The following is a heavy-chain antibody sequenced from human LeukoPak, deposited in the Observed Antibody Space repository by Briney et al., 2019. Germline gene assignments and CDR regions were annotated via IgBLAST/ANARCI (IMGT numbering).Heavy chain of an antibody. J-gene: IGHJ4*02. V-gene: IGHV3-33*01. CDR1: GFTFSSYG. Sequence: PGGSLRLSCAASGFTFSSYGMHWVRQAPGKGLEWVAVIWYDGSNKYYADSVKGRFTISRDNSKNTLYLQMNSLRAEDTAVYYCARAGAVAGTDFDYWGQGTLVTVSS. CDR3: ARAGAVAGTDFDY. D-gene: IGHD6-19*01. CDR2: IWYDGSNK.